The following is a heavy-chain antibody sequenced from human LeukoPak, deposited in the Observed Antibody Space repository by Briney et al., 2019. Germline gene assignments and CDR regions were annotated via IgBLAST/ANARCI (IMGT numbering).Heavy chain of an antibody. CDR1: GFTFSSYS. D-gene: IGHD3-10*01. CDR2: ISSSSYI. V-gene: IGHV3-21*01. J-gene: IGHJ4*02. CDR3: ANIGKYGSGSYYNEDY. Sequence: PGGSLRLSCAASGFTFSSYSMNWVRQAPGKGLEWVSSISSSSYIYYADSVKGRFTISRDNAKNSLYLQMNSLRAEDTAVYYCANIGKYGSGSYYNEDYWGQGTLVTVSS.